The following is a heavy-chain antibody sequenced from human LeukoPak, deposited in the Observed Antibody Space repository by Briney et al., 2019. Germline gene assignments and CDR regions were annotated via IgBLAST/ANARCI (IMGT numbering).Heavy chain of an antibody. CDR2: ISYDGSNK. Sequence: GGSLRLSCAASGFTFSSYGMHWVRQAPGKGLEWVAVISYDGSNKYYADSVKGRFTISRDNSKNTLYLQMNSLRAEDTAVYYCAKDPDYWGQGTLVTVSS. CDR3: AKDPDY. J-gene: IGHJ4*01. CDR1: GFTFSSYG. V-gene: IGHV3-30*18.